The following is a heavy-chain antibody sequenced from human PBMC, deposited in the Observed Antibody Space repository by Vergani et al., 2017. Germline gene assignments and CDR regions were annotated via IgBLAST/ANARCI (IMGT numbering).Heavy chain of an antibody. D-gene: IGHD1-14*01. V-gene: IGHV3-23*01. Sequence: EVQLLESGGGLVQPGGSLRVSCAASGFTFSSDAMSWVRQAPGKGLEWVSPINRGSTTYYADSVKGRFTISRDNSKNTVFLQMNSLRADDTAVYYCAKEGRSGITPFVADWGQGTLVTVSS. CDR1: GFTFSSDA. CDR3: AKEGRSGITPFVAD. CDR2: INRGSTT. J-gene: IGHJ4*02.